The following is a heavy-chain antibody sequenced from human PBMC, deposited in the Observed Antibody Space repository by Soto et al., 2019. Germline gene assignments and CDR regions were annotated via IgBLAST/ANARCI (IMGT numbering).Heavy chain of an antibody. CDR2: ISSSSSYI. CDR1: GFTFSSYS. CDR3: ARLIPDIVVVVAAVYMDV. Sequence: GGSLRLSCAASGFTFSSYSMNWVRQAPGKGLEWVSSISSSSSYIYYADSVKGRFTISRDNAKNSLYLQMNSLRAEDTAVYYCARLIPDIVVVVAAVYMDVWGKGTTVTVSS. D-gene: IGHD2-15*01. J-gene: IGHJ6*03. V-gene: IGHV3-21*01.